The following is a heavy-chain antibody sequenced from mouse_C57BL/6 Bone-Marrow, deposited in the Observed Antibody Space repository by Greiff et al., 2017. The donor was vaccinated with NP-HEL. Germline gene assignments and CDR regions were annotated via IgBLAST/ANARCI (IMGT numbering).Heavy chain of an antibody. CDR1: GYTFTSYW. D-gene: IGHD1-1*01. V-gene: IGHV1-64*01. CDR2: IHPNSGST. CDR3: AREDYYGSSYGAMDY. Sequence: QVQLKESGAELVKPGASVKLSCKASGYTFTSYWMHWVKQRPGQGLEWIGMIHPNSGSTNYNEKFKSKATLTVDKSSSTAYMQLSSLTSEDSAVYYCAREDYYGSSYGAMDYWGQGTSVTVSS. J-gene: IGHJ4*01.